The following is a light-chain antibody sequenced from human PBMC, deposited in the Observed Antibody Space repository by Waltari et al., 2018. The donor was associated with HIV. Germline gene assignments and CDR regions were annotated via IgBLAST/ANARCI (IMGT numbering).Light chain of an antibody. Sequence: QSALTQPPSASGSPGQSVTISCTGTSSDIGAYKYVSWFPQHPGKAPKLMIFDVSKRPSGVPERFAGSKAGTTASLTVSGLQAEEEADYYCASHAGSKDVFGGGTKLTGL. CDR2: DVS. CDR1: SSDIGAYKY. J-gene: IGLJ2*01. CDR3: ASHAGSKDV. V-gene: IGLV2-8*01.